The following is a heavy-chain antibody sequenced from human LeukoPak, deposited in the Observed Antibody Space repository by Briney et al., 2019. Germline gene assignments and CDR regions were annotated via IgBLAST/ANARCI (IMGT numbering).Heavy chain of an antibody. CDR1: GVSISSGGYY. Sequence: SETLSLTCTVSGVSISSGGYYWSWIRQHPGKGLEWIGYIYYSGSTHYNPSLKSRFRISVDTSKNQFSLKLSSVTAADTAVYYCARGPYYYDSKTFDYWGQGTLVNVSS. D-gene: IGHD3-22*01. J-gene: IGHJ4*02. CDR3: ARGPYYYDSKTFDY. V-gene: IGHV4-31*02. CDR2: IYYSGST.